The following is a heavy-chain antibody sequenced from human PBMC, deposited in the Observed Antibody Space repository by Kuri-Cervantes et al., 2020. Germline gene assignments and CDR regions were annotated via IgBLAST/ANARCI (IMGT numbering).Heavy chain of an antibody. Sequence: LSLTCAASGFTFSNAWMSWVRQAPGKGLEWVGRIKSKTDGGTTDYAAPVKGRFTTSRDDSKNTLYLQMNSLKTEDTAVYYCTRDHSSSWKAYYYYGMDVWGQGTTVTVSS. CDR2: IKSKTDGGTT. D-gene: IGHD6-13*01. CDR1: GFTFSNAW. V-gene: IGHV3-15*01. J-gene: IGHJ6*02. CDR3: TRDHSSSWKAYYYYGMDV.